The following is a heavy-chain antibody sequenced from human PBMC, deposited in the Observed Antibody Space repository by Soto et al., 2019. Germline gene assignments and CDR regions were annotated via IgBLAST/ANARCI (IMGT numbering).Heavy chain of an antibody. D-gene: IGHD6-19*01. Sequence: QVQLVLSGAEVKKPGASVKVSCKASGYTFTSYDIIWVRQATGQGLEWMGWMNPSTGNTDSAEKFQGRLTMTRNTSISTVYMELSSLRFEDTAVYYCARGRIIVAGGFDPWGQGTLVTVSS. CDR3: ARGRIIVAGGFDP. CDR1: GYTFTSYD. V-gene: IGHV1-8*01. CDR2: MNPSTGNT. J-gene: IGHJ5*02.